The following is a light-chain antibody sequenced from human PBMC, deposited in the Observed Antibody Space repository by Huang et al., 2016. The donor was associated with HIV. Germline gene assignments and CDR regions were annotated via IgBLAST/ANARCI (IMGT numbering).Light chain of an antibody. CDR3: QHYKSYPPA. J-gene: IGKJ1*01. CDR1: QDSNFY. Sequence: DIQMTQSPFSLSASVGDTVTITCRASQDSNFYVAWVQQKPWKAPKSLIFHAYSLQRRVPSKFSGSGYGTDFTLTISNLQADDSATYFCQHYKSYPPAFGQGTRVEIK. CDR2: HAY. V-gene: IGKV1-16*02.